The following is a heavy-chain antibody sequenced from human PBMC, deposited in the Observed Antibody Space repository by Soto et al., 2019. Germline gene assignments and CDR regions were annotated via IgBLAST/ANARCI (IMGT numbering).Heavy chain of an antibody. CDR2: LNHSGST. J-gene: IGHJ6*02. V-gene: IGHV4-34*01. Sequence: SHALSLTFAVYGGSFSASHWCWIRQPPGKALEWIGELNHSGSTNYNPSLKSRVTISVNTSKNPFSLKLSSVTAADPAVYYCARGGYSGYEDYYYYGMDVWGQGNTGTVS. CDR3: ARGGYSGYEDYYYYGMDV. D-gene: IGHD5-12*01. CDR1: GGSFSASH.